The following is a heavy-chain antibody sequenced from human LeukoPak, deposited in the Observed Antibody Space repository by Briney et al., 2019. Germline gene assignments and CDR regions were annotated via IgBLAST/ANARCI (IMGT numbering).Heavy chain of an antibody. CDR2: INHSGST. V-gene: IGHV4-34*01. CDR1: GGSFSGYY. CDR3: ARCIGFGELWENWFDP. D-gene: IGHD3-10*01. J-gene: IGHJ5*02. Sequence: QSSETLSLTCAVYGGSFSGYYWSWIRQPPGKGLEWIGEINHSGSTNYNPSLKSRVTISVDTSKNQFSLKLSSVTAADTAVYYCARCIGFGELWENWFDPWGQGTLVTVSS.